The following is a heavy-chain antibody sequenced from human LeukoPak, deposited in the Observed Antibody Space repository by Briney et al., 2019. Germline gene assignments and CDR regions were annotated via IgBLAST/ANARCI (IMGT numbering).Heavy chain of an antibody. CDR2: TYYRSKWYN. D-gene: IGHD6-19*01. CDR3: ARSGRVAVARRSGWFDP. Sequence: SQTLSLTCAISGDSVSSNSAAWNWIRQSPSRGLEWLGRTYYRSKWYNDYAVSVKSRITINPDTSKNQFSLQLNSVTPEDTAVYYCARSGRVAVARRSGWFDPWGQGTLVTVSS. CDR1: GDSVSSNSAA. J-gene: IGHJ5*02. V-gene: IGHV6-1*01.